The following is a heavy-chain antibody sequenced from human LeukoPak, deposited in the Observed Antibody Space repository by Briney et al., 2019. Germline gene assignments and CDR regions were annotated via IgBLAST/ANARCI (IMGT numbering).Heavy chain of an antibody. CDR2: MYYSGST. J-gene: IGHJ5*02. CDR1: GGSITTSDNY. CDR3: ARGGYYGLGNDFRFDP. Sequence: PSETLSLTCIVSGGSITTSDNYWGWIRQPPGKGLECIGYMYYSGSTNYSPSLKSRVTISVDTSKNQFSLKLSSVTAADTAVYYCARGGYYGLGNDFRFDPWGQGTLVTVSS. V-gene: IGHV4-61*08. D-gene: IGHD3-10*01.